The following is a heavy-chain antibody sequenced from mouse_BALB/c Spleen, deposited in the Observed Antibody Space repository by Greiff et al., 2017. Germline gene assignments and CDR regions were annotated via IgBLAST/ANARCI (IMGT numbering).Heavy chain of an antibody. V-gene: IGHV1-15*01. J-gene: IGHJ2*01. CDR2: IDPETGGT. Sequence: QVQLQQSGAELVRPGASVTLSCKASGYTFTDYEMHWVKQTPVHGLEWIGAIDPETGGTAYNQKFKGKATLTADKSSSTAYMEVRSLTSEDSAVYYCTRNRVDGSSYDVDYWGQGTTLTVAS. CDR3: TRNRVDGSSYDVDY. CDR1: GYTFTDYE. D-gene: IGHD1-1*01.